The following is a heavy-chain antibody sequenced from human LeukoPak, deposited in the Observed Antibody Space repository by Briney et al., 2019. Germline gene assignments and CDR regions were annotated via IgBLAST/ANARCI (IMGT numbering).Heavy chain of an antibody. J-gene: IGHJ5*02. CDR3: ARVKYYYGSGSHWFDP. D-gene: IGHD3-10*01. V-gene: IGHV4-4*07. Sequence: SETLSLTCTVSGGSISRYYWSWIRQPAGKGLEWIGRIYTSGSTNYNPSLKSRVTMSVDTSKNQFSLKLSSVTAADTAVYYCARVKYYYGSGSHWFDPWGQGTLVTVSS. CDR2: IYTSGST. CDR1: GGSISRYY.